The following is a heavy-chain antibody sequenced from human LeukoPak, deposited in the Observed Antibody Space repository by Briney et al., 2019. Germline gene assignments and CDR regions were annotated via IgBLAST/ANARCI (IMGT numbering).Heavy chain of an antibody. D-gene: IGHD6-19*01. CDR1: GILVSNTS. CDR2: ISGGGERA. Sequence: GGSLRLSCAASGILVSNTSMNWARQSPGRGLEWVSAISGGGERAFYADSVKGRFTIFRDNSKNLLYLQMNSLTANDTSRYYGGEDGGQYSSGHEFDPRGQGALVTVS. J-gene: IGHJ5*02. CDR3: GEDGGQYSSGHEFDP. V-gene: IGHV3-23*01.